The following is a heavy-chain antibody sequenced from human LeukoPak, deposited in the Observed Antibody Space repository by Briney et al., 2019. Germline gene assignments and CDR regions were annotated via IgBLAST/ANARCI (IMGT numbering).Heavy chain of an antibody. Sequence: QSGGSLRLSCAASGFNFNDAAMTWVRQAPGKGLEWVSLIASSGRNTYYTDSVRGRFTISRDNAENSLYLQMNSLTAEDTAVYYCARDNHGLLTGYYVSPFDIWGQGTVVTVSS. CDR1: GFNFNDAA. CDR3: ARDNHGLLTGYYVSPFDI. V-gene: IGHV3-23*01. D-gene: IGHD3-9*01. J-gene: IGHJ3*02. CDR2: IASSGRNT.